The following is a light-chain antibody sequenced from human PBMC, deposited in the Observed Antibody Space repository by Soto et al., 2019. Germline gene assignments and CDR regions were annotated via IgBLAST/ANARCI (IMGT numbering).Light chain of an antibody. CDR2: DDS. CDR1: ESISRW. CDR3: QYSNSYS. Sequence: DIHMTQSPSTLSASVGDRVIITSRASESISRWLAWYQTDQGKAPNLLIYDDSSSDSGVTSRFSGSGSGTEFTLTISSLQPDDFENYYCQYSNSYSFGPGTKVDIK. V-gene: IGKV1-5*01. J-gene: IGKJ3*01.